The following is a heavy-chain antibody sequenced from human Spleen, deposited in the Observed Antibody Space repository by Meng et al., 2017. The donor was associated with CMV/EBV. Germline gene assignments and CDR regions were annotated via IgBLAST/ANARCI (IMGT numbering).Heavy chain of an antibody. J-gene: IGHJ6*02. Sequence: SETLSLTCNVSGGSMNHYYWSWIRQPPGKGLEWIAYIYYSGSTYYNPSLKSRVTISVDTSKNQFSLKLSSVTAADTAVYYCARDTIFGVVKYGMDVWGQGTTVTVSS. D-gene: IGHD3-3*01. CDR2: IYYSGST. CDR1: GGSMNHYY. CDR3: ARDTIFGVVKYGMDV. V-gene: IGHV4-59*12.